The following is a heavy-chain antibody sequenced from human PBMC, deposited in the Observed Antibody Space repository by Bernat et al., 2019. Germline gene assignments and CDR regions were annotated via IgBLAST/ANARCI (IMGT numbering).Heavy chain of an antibody. V-gene: IGHV4-39*01. CDR3: AGQYDFWSAYGWFDP. J-gene: IGHJ5*02. Sequence: QLQLQESGPGLVKPPETLSLTCTVSGGSISTTSHYWGWIRQPPGKGLEWIGSINYSGSTYYNPSLKSRVSMSVDTSKTQFSLWLISVTAADTAVYYCAGQYDFWSAYGWFDPWGQGTLVTVSS. D-gene: IGHD3-3*01. CDR2: INYSGST. CDR1: GGSISTTSHY.